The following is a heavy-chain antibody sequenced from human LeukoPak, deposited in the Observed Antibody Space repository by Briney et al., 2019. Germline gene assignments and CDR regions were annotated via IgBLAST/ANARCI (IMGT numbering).Heavy chain of an antibody. CDR1: GLTFSSYS. D-gene: IGHD5-24*01. CDR2: ISGSGGST. J-gene: IGHJ4*02. V-gene: IGHV3-23*01. CDR3: AKAEMATIQDY. Sequence: GGSLRLSCAASGLTFSSYSMNWVRQAPGKGLEWVSAISGSGGSTYYADSVKGRFTISRDNSKNTLYLQMNSLRAEDTAVYYCAKAEMATIQDYWGQGTLVTVSS.